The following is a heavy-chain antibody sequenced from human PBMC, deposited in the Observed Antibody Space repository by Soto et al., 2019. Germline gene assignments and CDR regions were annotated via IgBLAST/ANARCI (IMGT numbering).Heavy chain of an antibody. V-gene: IGHV3-73*02. Sequence: EVQLVESGGGLVQPGGSLKLSCAASGFTFSGSAMHWVRQASGKGLEWVGRIRSKANSYATAYAASVKGRFTISRDDSKNTAYLQMNSLKTEDTAVYYCTGRVGDGYKNYYYYGMDVWGQGTTVTVSS. CDR3: TGRVGDGYKNYYYYGMDV. J-gene: IGHJ6*02. CDR1: GFTFSGSA. CDR2: IRSKANSYAT. D-gene: IGHD1-26*01.